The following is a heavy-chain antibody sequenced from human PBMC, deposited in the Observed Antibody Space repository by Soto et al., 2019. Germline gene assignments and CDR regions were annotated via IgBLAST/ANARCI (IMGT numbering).Heavy chain of an antibody. CDR1: GFTFSSYG. Sequence: QVQLVESGGGVVQPGRSLRLSCAASGFTFSSYGMHWVRQAPGKGLEWVAVIWYDGSNKYYADSVKGRFTISRDNSKNTMNLQMISLRAEDTAVYYCARRRWGGAFDIWGQGTMVTVSS. V-gene: IGHV3-33*01. D-gene: IGHD3-16*01. J-gene: IGHJ3*02. CDR3: ARRRWGGAFDI. CDR2: IWYDGSNK.